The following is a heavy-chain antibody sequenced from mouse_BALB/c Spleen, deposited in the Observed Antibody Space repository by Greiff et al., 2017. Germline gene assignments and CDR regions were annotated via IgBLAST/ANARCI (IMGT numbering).Heavy chain of an antibody. J-gene: IGHJ4*01. D-gene: IGHD3-2*02. V-gene: IGHV2-2*02. CDR3: ARNDQGYYYAMDY. Sequence: QLKESGPGLVQPSQSLSITCTVSGFSLTSYGVHWVRQSPGKGLEWLGVIWSGGSTDYNAAFISRLSISKDNSTSQVFFKMNSLQANDTAIYYCARNDQGYYYAMDYWGQGTSVTVSS. CDR1: GFSLTSYG. CDR2: IWSGGST.